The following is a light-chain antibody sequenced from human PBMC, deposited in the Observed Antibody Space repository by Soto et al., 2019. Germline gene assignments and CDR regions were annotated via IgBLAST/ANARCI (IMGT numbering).Light chain of an antibody. CDR2: DVS. CDR3: CSYAGTYAYV. CDR1: SSDVGGFNY. J-gene: IGLJ1*01. Sequence: QSALTQPRSVSGSPGQSVTISCTGTSSDVGGFNYVSWYQQHPGKDPKLMIYDVSERPSGVPDRFSGSKSGNTASLTISGLQVDDEADYYCCSYAGTYAYVFGTRTKVTVL. V-gene: IGLV2-11*01.